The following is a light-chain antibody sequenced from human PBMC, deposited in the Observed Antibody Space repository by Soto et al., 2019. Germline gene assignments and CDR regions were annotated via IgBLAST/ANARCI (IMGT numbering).Light chain of an antibody. CDR3: QQYNNLPPWT. V-gene: IGKV3-15*01. CDR2: GAS. J-gene: IGKJ1*01. CDR1: QSVSSN. Sequence: EIRLKQSPATLSLTPGERATLSCRASQSVSSNLAWYQQKPGQAPRLLIYGASTRATGIPARFSGSGSGTEFTLTISSLQSEDFAVYYCQQYNNLPPWTFGQGTKVDIK.